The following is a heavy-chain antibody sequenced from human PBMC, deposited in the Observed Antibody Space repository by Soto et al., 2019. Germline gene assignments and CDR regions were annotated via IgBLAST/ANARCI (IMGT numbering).Heavy chain of an antibody. D-gene: IGHD5-12*01. Sequence: QVHLVESGGGVVQPGRSLRLACAVSGFRFSDYGMHWVRQAPGKGLEWVAVISNDGSKKYYADSVQGRFTISRDDSKSTVYVQMDSLKPEDTAVYYCAKTRRGYDMFFYGLDGWGQGTTVTVSS. CDR2: ISNDGSKK. CDR1: GFRFSDYG. J-gene: IGHJ6*02. CDR3: AKTRRGYDMFFYGLDG. V-gene: IGHV3-30*18.